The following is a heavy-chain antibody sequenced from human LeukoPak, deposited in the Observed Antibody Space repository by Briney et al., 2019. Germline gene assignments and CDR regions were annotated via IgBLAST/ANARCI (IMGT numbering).Heavy chain of an antibody. Sequence: GASVKVSCKASGYTFTSYGISWVRQAPGQGLEWMGWISAYNGNTNYAQKLQGRVTMTTDTSTSTAYMELRSLRSGDTAVYYCARGSSGWSRNWYFDLWGRGTLVTVSS. J-gene: IGHJ2*01. D-gene: IGHD6-19*01. CDR3: ARGSSGWSRNWYFDL. CDR1: GYTFTSYG. CDR2: ISAYNGNT. V-gene: IGHV1-18*01.